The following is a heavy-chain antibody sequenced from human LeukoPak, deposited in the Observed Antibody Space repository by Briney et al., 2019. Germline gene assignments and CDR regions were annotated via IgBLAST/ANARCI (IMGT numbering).Heavy chain of an antibody. V-gene: IGHV3-48*04. CDR3: ASQAAAGPYYYYYYMDV. CDR1: GFTFSSYS. J-gene: IGHJ6*03. CDR2: ISSSSSTI. Sequence: GGSLRLSCAASGFTFSSYSMNWVRQAPGKGLEWVSYISSSSSTIYYADSVKGRFTISRDNAKNSLYLQMNSLRAEDTAVYYCASQAAAGPYYYYYYMDVWGKGTTVTISS. D-gene: IGHD6-13*01.